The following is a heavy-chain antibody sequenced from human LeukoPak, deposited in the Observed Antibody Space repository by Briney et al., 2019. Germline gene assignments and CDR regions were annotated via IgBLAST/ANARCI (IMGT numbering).Heavy chain of an antibody. V-gene: IGHV4-39*01. CDR1: GGSISSSSYY. Sequence: SETLSLTCTVSGGSISSSSYYWGWIRQPPGKGLEWIGSIYYSGSTYYNPSLKSRVTISVDTSKNQFSLKLSSVTAADTAVYYCARHLYYGSGSQLDYWGQGTLVTVSS. CDR2: IYYSGST. D-gene: IGHD3-10*01. J-gene: IGHJ4*02. CDR3: ARHLYYGSGSQLDY.